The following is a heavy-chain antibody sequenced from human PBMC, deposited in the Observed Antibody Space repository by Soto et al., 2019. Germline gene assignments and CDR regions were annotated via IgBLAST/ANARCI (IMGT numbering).Heavy chain of an antibody. CDR3: AAMATISSGAFDI. J-gene: IGHJ3*02. Sequence: ASVKVSCKASGCTFTSSAVQGVRQARGQRLEWIGWIVVGSGNTNYAQKFQERVTITRDMSTSTAYMELSSLRSEDTAVYYCAAMATISSGAFDIWGQGTMVTVSS. CDR1: GCTFTSSA. CDR2: IVVGSGNT. V-gene: IGHV1-58*01.